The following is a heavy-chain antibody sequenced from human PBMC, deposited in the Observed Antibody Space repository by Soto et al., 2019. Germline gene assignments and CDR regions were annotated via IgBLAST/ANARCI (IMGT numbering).Heavy chain of an antibody. Sequence: SETLSLTCTVSGGSVSSGSYDWSWIRQPPGKGLEWIGYIYYSGSTNYNPALKSRGTISVDTSKNQCSLKLSSVTAAATAVYYCARDGVVRATWMSYYYYYGMDVWGQGATVTVSS. V-gene: IGHV4-61*01. J-gene: IGHJ6*02. CDR3: ARDGVVRATWMSYYYYYGMDV. D-gene: IGHD1-26*01. CDR1: GGSVSSGSYD. CDR2: IYYSGST.